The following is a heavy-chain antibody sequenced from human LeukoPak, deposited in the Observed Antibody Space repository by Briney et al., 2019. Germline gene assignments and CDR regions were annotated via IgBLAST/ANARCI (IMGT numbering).Heavy chain of an antibody. D-gene: IGHD3-22*01. Sequence: TTSETLSLTCAVYGGGFSGYYWSWIRQPPGKGLEWIGYIYYSGSTNYNPSLKSRVTISVDTSKNQFSLKLSSVTAADTAVYYCARARRNYYDSSGFDVWGQGTTVTVSS. V-gene: IGHV4-59*01. CDR1: GGGFSGYY. J-gene: IGHJ6*02. CDR2: IYYSGST. CDR3: ARARRNYYDSSGFDV.